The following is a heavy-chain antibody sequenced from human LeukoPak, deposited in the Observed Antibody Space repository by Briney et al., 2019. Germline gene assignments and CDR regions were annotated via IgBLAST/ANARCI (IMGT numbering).Heavy chain of an antibody. Sequence: ASVKVSCKASGYTFTSYGISWVRQAPGQGLEWMGWTSAYNGNTNYAQKLQGRVTMTTDTSTSTAYMELRSLRSDDTAVYYCARGGSSVVTESDWFDPWGQGTLVTVSS. D-gene: IGHD4-23*01. CDR2: TSAYNGNT. J-gene: IGHJ5*02. CDR1: GYTFTSYG. V-gene: IGHV1-18*01. CDR3: ARGGSSVVTESDWFDP.